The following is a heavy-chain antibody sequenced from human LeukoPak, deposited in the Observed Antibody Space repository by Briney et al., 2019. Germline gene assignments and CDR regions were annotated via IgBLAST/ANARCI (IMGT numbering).Heavy chain of an antibody. D-gene: IGHD6-19*01. J-gene: IGHJ4*02. V-gene: IGHV6-1*01. CDR1: GDSVSSNSAA. Sequence: SQTLSLTCAISGDSVSSNSAAWNWIRQSPSRGLEWLGRTYYRSKWYNDYAVSVKSRITINPDTSKNQFSLQLNSVTPEDTAVLFCGEGEYSSGWLEVDFWGQGTLVTVSP. CDR2: TYYRSKWYN. CDR3: GEGEYSSGWLEVDF.